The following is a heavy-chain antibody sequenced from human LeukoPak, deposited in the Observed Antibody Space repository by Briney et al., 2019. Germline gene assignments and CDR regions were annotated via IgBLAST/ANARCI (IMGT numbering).Heavy chain of an antibody. Sequence: GASVKVSCKVSGYTLTELSMHWVRQAPGKGLEWMGGFDPEDGETIYAQKFQGRVTMTEDTSTDTAYMELSSLRSEDTAVYYCATDSYYYGSVSNYNPVYWGQGTLVTVSS. V-gene: IGHV1-24*01. CDR1: GYTLTELS. CDR3: ATDSYYYGSVSNYNPVY. J-gene: IGHJ4*02. CDR2: FDPEDGET. D-gene: IGHD3-10*01.